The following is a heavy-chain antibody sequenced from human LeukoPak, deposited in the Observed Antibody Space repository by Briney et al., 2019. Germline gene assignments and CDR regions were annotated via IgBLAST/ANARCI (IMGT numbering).Heavy chain of an antibody. D-gene: IGHD1-1*01. CDR2: IYYSGST. Sequence: SETLSLTCTVSGGSISSSSYYWGWIRQPPGKGLEWIGSIYYSGSTYYNPSLKSRVTISVDTSKNQFSLKLSSVTAADTAVYYCASIPLEDLYYYYYYYMDVWGKGTTVTVSS. J-gene: IGHJ6*03. V-gene: IGHV4-39*07. CDR3: ASIPLEDLYYYYYYYMDV. CDR1: GGSISSSSYY.